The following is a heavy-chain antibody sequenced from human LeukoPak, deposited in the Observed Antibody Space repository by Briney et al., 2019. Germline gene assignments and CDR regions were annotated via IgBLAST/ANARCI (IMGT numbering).Heavy chain of an antibody. J-gene: IGHJ5*02. D-gene: IGHD3-22*01. CDR1: GFTFSSYA. V-gene: IGHV3-23*01. CDR2: ISGGGGST. Sequence: GGSLRLSCAASGFTFSSYAMSWVRQAPGKGLEWVSTISGGGGSTFYAHSVKGRFTISRDNSKNTLFLQVNSLRAEDTAVYYCAKSPYYDSSIYISWFDPWGQGTLVTVSS. CDR3: AKSPYYDSSIYISWFDP.